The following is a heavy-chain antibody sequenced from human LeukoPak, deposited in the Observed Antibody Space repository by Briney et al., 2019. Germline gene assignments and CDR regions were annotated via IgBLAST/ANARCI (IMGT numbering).Heavy chain of an antibody. V-gene: IGHV4-34*01. J-gene: IGHJ6*02. CDR2: INHSGST. D-gene: IGHD3-22*01. CDR1: GGSFSDYY. CDR3: ARAIVATPKEYLDV. Sequence: SETLSLTCAVYGGSFSDYYWSWIRQPPGKEREWIGEINHSGSTNYSPSLKSRVTISVDTSKNQFSPRLSSVTAADTAVYYCARAIVATPKEYLDVWGQGTTVTVSS.